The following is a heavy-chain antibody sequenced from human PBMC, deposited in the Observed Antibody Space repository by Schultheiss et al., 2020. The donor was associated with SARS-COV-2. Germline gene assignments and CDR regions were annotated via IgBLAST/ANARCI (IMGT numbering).Heavy chain of an antibody. CDR1: GGSFSGYY. CDR2: IYYSGST. J-gene: IGHJ5*02. Sequence: SETLSLTCAVHGGSFSGYYWSWVRQPPGKGMEWIGYIYYSGSTHYNPSLKSRVTISVDTSKNQFSLKLNSLTAADTAVYYCARGEGLGFRLGELATRFDPWGQGTLVTVSS. V-gene: IGHV4-59*12. D-gene: IGHD3-16*01. CDR3: ARGEGLGFRLGELATRFDP.